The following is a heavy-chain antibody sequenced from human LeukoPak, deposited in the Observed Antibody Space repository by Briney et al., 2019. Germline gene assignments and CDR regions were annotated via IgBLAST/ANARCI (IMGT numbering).Heavy chain of an antibody. D-gene: IGHD4-23*01. Sequence: PSGTLSLTSTEHVGSFRGYYWSGIRQPPGKGLEWMGEIIHSVSTNYNPSLKSRVTISVDTSKNQFSLKLSSATAADTAVYYCARPYDGNSEFSFDYWGQGTLVTVSS. CDR2: IIHSVST. CDR3: ARPYDGNSEFSFDY. CDR1: VGSFRGYY. J-gene: IGHJ4*02. V-gene: IGHV4-34*12.